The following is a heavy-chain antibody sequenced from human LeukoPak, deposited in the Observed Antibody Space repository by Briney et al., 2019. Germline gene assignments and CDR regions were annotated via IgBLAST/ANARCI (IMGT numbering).Heavy chain of an antibody. V-gene: IGHV3-23*01. CDR2: ISGSGGST. D-gene: IGHD3-22*01. Sequence: GGSLRLSCAASGFTFSSHAMSWVRQAPGKGLEWVSAISGSGGSTYYADSVKGRFTISRDNSKNTLYLQMNSLRAEDTAVYYCAKLPYYYDSSGYPTLGGVDYWGQGTLVTVSS. CDR3: AKLPYYYDSSGYPTLGGVDY. J-gene: IGHJ4*02. CDR1: GFTFSSHA.